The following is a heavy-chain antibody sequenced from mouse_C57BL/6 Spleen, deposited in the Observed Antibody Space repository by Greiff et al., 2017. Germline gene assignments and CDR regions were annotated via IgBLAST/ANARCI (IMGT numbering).Heavy chain of an antibody. CDR3: ARLEDYALDY. Sequence: VQLQQSGAELVRPGTSVKVSCKASGYAFTNYLIEWVKQRPGQGLEWIGVINPGSGGTNYNEKFKGKATLTADKSSSTAYMQLSSLTSEDSAVYFCARLEDYALDYWGQGTTLTVSS. D-gene: IGHD2-4*01. V-gene: IGHV1-54*01. CDR1: GYAFTNYL. J-gene: IGHJ2*01. CDR2: INPGSGGT.